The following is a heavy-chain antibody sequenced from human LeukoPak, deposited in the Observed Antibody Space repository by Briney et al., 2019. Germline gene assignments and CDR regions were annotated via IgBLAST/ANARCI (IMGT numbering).Heavy chain of an antibody. Sequence: SGGSLRLSCAASGFTFSSYAMSWVRQAPGKGLEWVSAISGSGGGTYYADSVKGRFTISRDNSKNTVYLQMDSLRAEDTAVYYCARDRGAAAGNWGQGTLVTVSS. CDR2: ISGSGGGT. CDR1: GFTFSSYA. V-gene: IGHV3-23*01. D-gene: IGHD6-13*01. CDR3: ARDRGAAAGN. J-gene: IGHJ4*02.